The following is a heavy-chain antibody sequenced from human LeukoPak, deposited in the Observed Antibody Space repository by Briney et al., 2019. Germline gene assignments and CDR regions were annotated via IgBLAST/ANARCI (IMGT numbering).Heavy chain of an antibody. J-gene: IGHJ4*02. CDR2: INPNNGGT. CDR1: GYTFTSYG. V-gene: IGHV1-2*02. Sequence: ASVKVSCKASGYTFTSYGISWVRQAPGQGLEWMGWINPNNGGTNYARGFQGRVTMTRDTSISTAYMELTGLTSDDTAVYYCASRSSTVAKFPFHYWGQGTLVTVSS. CDR3: ASRSSTVAKFPFHY. D-gene: IGHD4-17*01.